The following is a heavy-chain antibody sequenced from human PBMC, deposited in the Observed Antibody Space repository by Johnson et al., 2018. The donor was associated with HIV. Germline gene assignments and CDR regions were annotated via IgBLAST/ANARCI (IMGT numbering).Heavy chain of an antibody. Sequence: EVQLLESGGGVVRPGGSLRLSCAASGFTFDDYGMSWVRQAPGKGLEWVSYISSSGSTIYYADSVKGRFTISRENSKNMLYLQMNSLRGEDTAVYYCVKEKLGSTEYDAFEIWGQGTMVTVSS. CDR3: VKEKLGSTEYDAFEI. V-gene: IGHV3-48*01. J-gene: IGHJ3*02. D-gene: IGHD4-17*01. CDR2: ISSSGSTI. CDR1: GFTFDDYG.